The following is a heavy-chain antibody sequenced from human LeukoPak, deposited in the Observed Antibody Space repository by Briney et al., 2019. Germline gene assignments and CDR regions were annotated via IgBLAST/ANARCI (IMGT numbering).Heavy chain of an antibody. V-gene: IGHV3-23*01. CDR3: ARLLTYYYGSGSYGVDY. Sequence: PGGSLRLSCAASGFTFSSNAMSWVRQAPGKGLEWVSAISGSGGSTYYADSVKGRFTISRDNSKNTLYLQMNSLRAEDTAVYYCARLLTYYYGSGSYGVDYWGQGTLVTVSS. CDR2: ISGSGGST. CDR1: GFTFSSNA. J-gene: IGHJ4*02. D-gene: IGHD3-10*01.